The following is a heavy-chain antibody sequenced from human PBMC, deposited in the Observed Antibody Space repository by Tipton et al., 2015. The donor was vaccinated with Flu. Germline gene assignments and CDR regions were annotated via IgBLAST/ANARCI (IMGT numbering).Heavy chain of an antibody. V-gene: IGHV4-38-2*01. CDR3: VRRDYSNYVSDPKSWFDP. CDR1: GDSISSDYY. Sequence: TLSLTCAVSGDSISSDYYWGWVRQFLGKGLEWIGSVSRSGNTDYKPSLKSRVTISIDTSKNQFSLKMKSVTAADKAVYYCVRRDYSNYVSDPKSWFDPWGQGTLVTVSS. J-gene: IGHJ5*02. CDR2: VSRSGNT. D-gene: IGHD4-11*01.